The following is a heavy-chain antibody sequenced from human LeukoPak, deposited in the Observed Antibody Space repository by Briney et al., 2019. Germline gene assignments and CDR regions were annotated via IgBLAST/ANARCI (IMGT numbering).Heavy chain of an antibody. D-gene: IGHD6-13*01. CDR3: ASSGSFRQQLIK. CDR1: GGSISSYY. J-gene: IGHJ4*02. V-gene: IGHV4-59*01. CDR2: IYYSGST. Sequence: SETLSLTCTVSGGSISSYYWSWIRQPPGKGLEWIGYIYYSGSTNYNPSLKSRVTISVDTSKNQFSLKLSSVTAADTAVYYCASSGSFRQQLIKWGQGTLVTVSS.